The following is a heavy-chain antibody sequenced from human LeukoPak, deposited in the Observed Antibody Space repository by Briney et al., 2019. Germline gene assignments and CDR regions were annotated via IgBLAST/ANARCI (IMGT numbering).Heavy chain of an antibody. D-gene: IGHD3-10*01. J-gene: IGHJ5*02. CDR3: AREARYYGSGSYYGWFDP. CDR2: INHSGST. V-gene: IGHV4-34*01. CDR1: GGSFSGYY. Sequence: SETLSLTCAVYGGSFSGYYWSWIRQPPGKGLEWIGEINHSGSTNYSPSLKSRVTISEDTSKNQFSLKLSSVTAADTAVYYCAREARYYGSGSYYGWFDPWGQGTLVTVSS.